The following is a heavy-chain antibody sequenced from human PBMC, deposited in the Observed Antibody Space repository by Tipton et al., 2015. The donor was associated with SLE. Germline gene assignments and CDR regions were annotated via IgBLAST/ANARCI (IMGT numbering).Heavy chain of an antibody. Sequence: TLSLTCTVSGGSINSGAYYWSWIRQLPGKGLEWIGYVYYTRGTYYNPSLKGRVSMSVDTSANHLSLNLDFVTAADTAVYYCARSPGDRWVDHWGQGTLVTVPS. D-gene: IGHD3-16*01. V-gene: IGHV4-31*03. CDR1: GGSINSGAYY. J-gene: IGHJ4*02. CDR3: ARSPGDRWVDH. CDR2: VYYTRGT.